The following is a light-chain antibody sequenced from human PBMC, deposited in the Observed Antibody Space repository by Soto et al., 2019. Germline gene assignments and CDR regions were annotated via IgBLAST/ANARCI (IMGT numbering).Light chain of an antibody. CDR3: QKYNSPPWT. V-gene: IGKV1-27*01. CDR1: QGISNY. CDR2: AAS. J-gene: IGKJ1*01. Sequence: DIQMTQSPSSLSASVGDRVIITCRASQGISNYLAWYQQKPGRVPKLLIYAASTLQSGVPSRFSGSGSGTDFTLTITSLQPEDVATYYCQKYNSPPWTFGRGTKVEIK.